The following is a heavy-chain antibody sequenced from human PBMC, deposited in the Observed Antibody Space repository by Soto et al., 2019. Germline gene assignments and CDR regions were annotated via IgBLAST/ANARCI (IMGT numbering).Heavy chain of an antibody. D-gene: IGHD2-15*01. V-gene: IGHV2-5*02. Sequence: SGPTLVNPTQTLTLTCTFSGFSLSTSGVGVGWIRQPPGKALEWLALIYWDDDKRYSPSLKSRLTITKDTSKNQVVLTMTNMDPVDTATYYCAHSGSAVVVVAATSFDNWGQGTLVTVSS. J-gene: IGHJ4*02. CDR1: GFSLSTSGVG. CDR2: IYWDDDK. CDR3: AHSGSAVVVVAATSFDN.